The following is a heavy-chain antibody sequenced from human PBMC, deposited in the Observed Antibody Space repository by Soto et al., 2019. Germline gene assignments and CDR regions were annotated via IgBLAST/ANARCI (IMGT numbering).Heavy chain of an antibody. CDR3: STYYYDSSGHGDAFDI. D-gene: IGHD3-22*01. J-gene: IGHJ3*02. V-gene: IGHV4-34*01. CDR1: CGSFIGYY. Sequence: PSETLSLTCAFYCGSFIGYYWSWIRQPPGKGLEWIGEINHSGSTNYNPSLKSRVTISVDTSKNQFSLKLSSVTAADTAVYYCSTYYYDSSGHGDAFDIWGQGTMVTVSS. CDR2: INHSGST.